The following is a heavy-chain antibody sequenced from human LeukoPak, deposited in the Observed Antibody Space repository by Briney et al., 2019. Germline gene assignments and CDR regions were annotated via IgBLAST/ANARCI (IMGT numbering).Heavy chain of an antibody. CDR2: ISYSGST. V-gene: IGHV4-59*08. J-gene: IGHJ4*02. CDR3: ARHTKYRSYGDYDY. CDR1: GGSISSDY. Sequence: SETLSLTCTASGGSISSDYWGWIRQPPGKGLEWIGYISYSGSTNYNPSLENRVTISVDTSKNQFSLKLSSVTAADTAVYYCARHTKYRSYGDYDYWGQGTLVTVSS. D-gene: IGHD5-18*01.